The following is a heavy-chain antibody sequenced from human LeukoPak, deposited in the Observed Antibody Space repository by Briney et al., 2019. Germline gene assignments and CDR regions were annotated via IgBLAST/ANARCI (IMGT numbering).Heavy chain of an antibody. V-gene: IGHV3-48*02. D-gene: IGHD5-12*01. Sequence: GGSLRLSCAASGFTFSSYSMNWVRQATGKGLEWVSYISSNSSTIYYADSVKRRFTISRDNAKNSLYLQMNSLRDEDTAVYYCASDSGYDYRFDYWGQGTLVTVSS. CDR1: GFTFSSYS. CDR3: ASDSGYDYRFDY. CDR2: ISSNSSTI. J-gene: IGHJ4*02.